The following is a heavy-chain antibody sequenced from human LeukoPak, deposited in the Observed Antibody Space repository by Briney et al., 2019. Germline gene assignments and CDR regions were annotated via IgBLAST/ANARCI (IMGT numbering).Heavy chain of an antibody. J-gene: IGHJ4*02. D-gene: IGHD2-15*01. CDR1: GFTFSGYA. Sequence: GGSLRLSCAASGFTFSGYAMSWVRQAPGKGLEWVSGISGSGGSTYYADSVKGRFTISRDNSKNTLYLQMNSLTAEDTAVYYCAKGSRLGDPLYCSGGSCYGLFDYWGQGTLVTVSS. CDR3: AKGSRLGDPLYCSGGSCYGLFDY. V-gene: IGHV3-23*01. CDR2: ISGSGGST.